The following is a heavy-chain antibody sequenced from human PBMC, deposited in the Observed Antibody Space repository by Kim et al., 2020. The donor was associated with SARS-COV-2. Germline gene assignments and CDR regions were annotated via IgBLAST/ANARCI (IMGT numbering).Heavy chain of an antibody. Sequence: GGSLRLSWAASGFTFSSYSMNWVRQAPGKGLEWVSYISGTSSTIYYADSVKGRFTISRDNAKNSLYLQMNSLRAEDTAVYYCARAEWELLLYYYYGMDV. J-gene: IGHJ6*01. CDR2: ISGTSSTI. V-gene: IGHV3-48*01. CDR3: ARAEWELLLYYYYGMDV. CDR1: GFTFSSYS. D-gene: IGHD1-26*01.